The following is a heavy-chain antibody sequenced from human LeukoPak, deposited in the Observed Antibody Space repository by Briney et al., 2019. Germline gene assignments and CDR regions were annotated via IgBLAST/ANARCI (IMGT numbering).Heavy chain of an antibody. CDR1: GYSISSGYY. Sequence: SETLSLTCTVSGYSISSGYYWGWIRQPPGKGLEWIGSIYYSGNTYYKSSLKSRVTIAVDTSKNQFSLKLNSVTAADTAVYYCARESYYDSSGYSHDAFDIWGQGTVVTVSS. D-gene: IGHD3-22*01. CDR2: IYYSGNT. CDR3: ARESYYDSSGYSHDAFDI. V-gene: IGHV4-38-2*02. J-gene: IGHJ3*02.